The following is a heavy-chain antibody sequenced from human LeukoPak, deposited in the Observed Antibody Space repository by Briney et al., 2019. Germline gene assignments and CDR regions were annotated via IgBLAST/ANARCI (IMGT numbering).Heavy chain of an antibody. V-gene: IGHV1-69*06. J-gene: IGHJ6*03. CDR3: ARGLRAGDYYYYYYMDV. CDR1: GYTFTSYA. Sequence: SVKVSCKASGYTFTSYAMGWVRQAPGQGLEWMGGIIPIFGTANYAQKFQGRVTITADKSTSTAYMELSSLRSEDTAVYYCARGLRAGDYYYYYYMDVWGKGTTVTVSS. D-gene: IGHD6-19*01. CDR2: IIPIFGTA.